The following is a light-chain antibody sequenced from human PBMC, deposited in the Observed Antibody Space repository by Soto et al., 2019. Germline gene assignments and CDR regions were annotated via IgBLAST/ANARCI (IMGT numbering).Light chain of an antibody. CDR2: GAS. V-gene: IGKV3D-15*01. Sequence: EIVLTQSPGTLSLSPGEGATLSCRASQSINSFLAWYQQRRGQAPRLLIHGASNRATGIPDRFSGSGSGTDFTLTISSLQSADFAVYFCQQYNNWARTFGQGTRLEIK. J-gene: IGKJ5*01. CDR3: QQYNNWART. CDR1: QSINSF.